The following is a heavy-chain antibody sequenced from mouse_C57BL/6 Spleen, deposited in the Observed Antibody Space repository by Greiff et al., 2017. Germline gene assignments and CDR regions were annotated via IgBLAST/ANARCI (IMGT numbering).Heavy chain of an antibody. CDR2: IYPGSGST. J-gene: IGHJ1*03. CDR3: ARGGCGSSYWYFDV. V-gene: IGHV1-55*01. D-gene: IGHD1-1*01. Sequence: QVQLQQPGAELVKPGASVKMSCKASGYTFTSYWITWVKQRPGQGLEWIGDIYPGSGSTNYNEKFKSKATLTVDTSSSTAYMQLSSLTSEDSAVYYCARGGCGSSYWYFDVWGTGTTVTVSS. CDR1: GYTFTSYW.